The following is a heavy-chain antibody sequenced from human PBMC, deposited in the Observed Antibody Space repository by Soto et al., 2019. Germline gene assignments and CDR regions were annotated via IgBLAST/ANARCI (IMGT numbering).Heavy chain of an antibody. Sequence: PSETLSFTCTVSGGSISSGGYYWSWIRQHPGKGLEWIGYIYYSGRTYYNPSLKSRVTISVDTSKNQFSLKLSSVTAADTAVYYRARVSFRDEFWSGYYTGYYYYGMDVWGQGTTVTVSS. CDR1: GGSISSGGYY. D-gene: IGHD3-3*01. CDR2: IYYSGRT. J-gene: IGHJ6*02. V-gene: IGHV4-31*03. CDR3: ARVSFRDEFWSGYYTGYYYYGMDV.